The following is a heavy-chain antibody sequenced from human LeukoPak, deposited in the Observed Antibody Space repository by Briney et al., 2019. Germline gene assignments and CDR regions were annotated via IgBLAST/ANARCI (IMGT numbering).Heavy chain of an antibody. V-gene: IGHV3-30*04. D-gene: IGHD6-19*01. Sequence: GGSLRLSCAASGFTFSSYAMHWVRQAPGKGLEWVAVISYDGSNKYYADSVKGRFTISRDNSKNTLYLQMNSLRGEDTAVYYCAKERQWLVRGNWFDPWGQGTLVTVSS. CDR3: AKERQWLVRGNWFDP. CDR1: GFTFSSYA. CDR2: ISYDGSNK. J-gene: IGHJ5*02.